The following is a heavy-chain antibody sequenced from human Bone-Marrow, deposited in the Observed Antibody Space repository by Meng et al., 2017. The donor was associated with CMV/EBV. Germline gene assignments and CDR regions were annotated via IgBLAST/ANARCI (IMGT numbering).Heavy chain of an antibody. CDR2: ISSSGSTI. V-gene: IGHV3-11*01. D-gene: IGHD4-17*01. CDR1: GFTFSDYY. Sequence: GESQKISCAASGFTFSDYYMSWIRQAPGKGLEWVSYISSSGSTIYYADSVKGRFTISRDNTKNSLYLQMNSLRAEDSAMYSWARAARSTVSRGIGFWGQGTTVTVSS. CDR3: ARAARSTVSRGIGF. J-gene: IGHJ6*02.